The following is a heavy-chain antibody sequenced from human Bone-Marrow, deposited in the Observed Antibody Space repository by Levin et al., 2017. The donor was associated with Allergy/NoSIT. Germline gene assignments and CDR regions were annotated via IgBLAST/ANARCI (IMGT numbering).Heavy chain of an antibody. CDR3: ATEDGHYVDGTSHYYFDH. V-gene: IGHV1-69*04. CDR1: GVNFNSDT. J-gene: IGHJ4*02. Sequence: GASVKVSCKASGVNFNSDTISWVRQAPGQGLEWMGRIIPVFGLANYAPNFQVRVTITADKSTSTAYMEMSSLRSEDTAMYFCATEDGHYVDGTSHYYFDHWGQGTPVTVSS. D-gene: IGHD3-3*01. CDR2: IIPVFGLA.